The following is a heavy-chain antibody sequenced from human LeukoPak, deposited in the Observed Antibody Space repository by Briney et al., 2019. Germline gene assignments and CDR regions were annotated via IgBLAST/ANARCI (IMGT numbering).Heavy chain of an antibody. J-gene: IGHJ4*02. CDR3: AREGSSSSSWYSSY. V-gene: IGHV3-7*04. D-gene: IGHD6-13*01. CDR1: GFTFSSYW. CDR2: IKHDGSEK. Sequence: GGSLRLSCAASGFTFSSYWMSWVRQAPGKGLEWVAKIKHDGSEKYYVDSVKGRFTISRDNAKNSLYLQMNSLRAEDTAVYYCAREGSSSSSWYSSYWGQGTLVTVSS.